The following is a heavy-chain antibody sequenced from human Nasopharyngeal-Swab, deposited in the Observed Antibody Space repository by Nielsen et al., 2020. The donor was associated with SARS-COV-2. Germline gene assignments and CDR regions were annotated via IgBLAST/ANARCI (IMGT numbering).Heavy chain of an antibody. J-gene: IGHJ6*02. CDR3: ASNPPSGYDSSGYYRYGMDV. CDR1: GYTFTSYD. D-gene: IGHD3-22*01. Sequence: ASVKVSCKASGYTFTSYDINWVRQATGQGLEWMGWMNPSSGNTGYAQKFQGRVTMTRKTSISTAYMELSSLRSEDTAVYYCASNPPSGYDSSGYYRYGMDVWGQGTTVTVSS. CDR2: MNPSSGNT. V-gene: IGHV1-8*01.